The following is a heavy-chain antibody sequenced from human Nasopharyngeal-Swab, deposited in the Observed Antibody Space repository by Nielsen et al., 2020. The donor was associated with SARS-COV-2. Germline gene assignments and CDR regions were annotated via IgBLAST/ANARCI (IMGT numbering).Heavy chain of an antibody. J-gene: IGHJ4*02. D-gene: IGHD6-13*01. CDR1: GGTFSSYA. Sequence: SVKVSCKASGGTFSSYAISWVRQAPGQGLEWMGGIIPMFDIASCAQKFQGRVTITADKSTSTAYMELSSLRSEDTAVYYCAREGIAAAGPEDYWGQGTLVTVSS. V-gene: IGHV1-69*10. CDR3: AREGIAAAGPEDY. CDR2: IIPMFDIA.